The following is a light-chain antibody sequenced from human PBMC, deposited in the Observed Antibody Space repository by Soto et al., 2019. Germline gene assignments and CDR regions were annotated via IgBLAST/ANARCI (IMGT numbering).Light chain of an antibody. J-gene: IGKJ5*01. CDR3: QQRSEWQIT. Sequence: EVVLTQSPATVSLSPVYRATLSCRASQTISTYLAWYQQKPGHAPRLFIYDASNRATGVPARFSGSRSGTDFTLTISSLEPEDFAVYFCQQRSEWQITFGQGTRLEIK. CDR1: QTISTY. CDR2: DAS. V-gene: IGKV3-11*01.